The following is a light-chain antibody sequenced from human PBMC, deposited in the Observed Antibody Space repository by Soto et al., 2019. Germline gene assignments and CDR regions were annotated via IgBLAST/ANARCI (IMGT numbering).Light chain of an antibody. CDR1: SSDVGGYNY. J-gene: IGLJ3*02. CDR2: EVN. CDR3: AAWDDSLDGRV. V-gene: IGLV2-14*01. Sequence: QSALTQPASVSGSPGQSITISCTGTSSDVGGYNYVSWYQQRPGKAPKLMIYEVNNRPSGASNRFSGSKSGNTASLTISGLQAEDEADYYCAAWDDSLDGRVFGGGTKLTVL.